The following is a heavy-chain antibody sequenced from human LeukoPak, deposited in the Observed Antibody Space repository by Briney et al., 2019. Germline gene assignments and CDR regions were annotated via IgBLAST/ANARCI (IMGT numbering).Heavy chain of an antibody. V-gene: IGHV4-59*01. CDR2: IYYSGST. CDR1: GGSISSYY. D-gene: IGHD3-10*01. J-gene: IGHJ4*02. CDR3: ARDVRYYYGSGNVILFDY. Sequence: SETLSLTCTVSGGSISSYYWSWIRQPPGKGLEWIGYIYYSGSTNYNPSLKSRVTISVDTSKNQFSLKLSSVTAADTAVYYCARDVRYYYGSGNVILFDYWGQGTLVTVSS.